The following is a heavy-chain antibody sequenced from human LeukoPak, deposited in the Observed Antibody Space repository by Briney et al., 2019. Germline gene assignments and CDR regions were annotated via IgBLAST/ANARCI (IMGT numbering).Heavy chain of an antibody. CDR1: GFSLSTSGVD. CDR2: IYWDDDK. Sequence: SGPTLVKPTQTLTLTCTFSGFSLSTSGVDVGWIRQPPGKALEWLALIYWDDDKRYSPSLKSRLTITKDTSKNQVVLTMTNMDPVDTATYYCALATYYYDSSGYGGWFDPWGQGTLVTVSS. D-gene: IGHD3-22*01. V-gene: IGHV2-5*02. J-gene: IGHJ5*02. CDR3: ALATYYYDSSGYGGWFDP.